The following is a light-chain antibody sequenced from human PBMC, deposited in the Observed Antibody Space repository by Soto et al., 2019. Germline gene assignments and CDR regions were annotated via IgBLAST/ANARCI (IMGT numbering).Light chain of an antibody. J-gene: IGKJ1*01. CDR2: GAS. CDR3: QQYNYWPQT. CDR1: QIVSIN. V-gene: IGKV3-15*01. Sequence: EIVMTQSPATLSVSPGERATLSCRASQIVSINLAWYQQKRGQAPRLLIYGASTRATGIPARFSGSGSGTEFTLTISSLQSEDFVVYYCQQYNYWPQTFGQGTRWIS.